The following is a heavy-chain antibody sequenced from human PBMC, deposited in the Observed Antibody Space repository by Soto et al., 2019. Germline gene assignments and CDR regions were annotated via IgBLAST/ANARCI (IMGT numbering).Heavy chain of an antibody. V-gene: IGHV4-34*01. CDR2: INHSGST. D-gene: IGHD2-8*01. Sequence: PSETLSLTCAVYGGSFSGYYWSWIRQPPGKGLEWIGEINHSGSTNYNPSLKSRVTISVDTSKNQFSLKLSSVTAADTAVYYCARSGRGYCTSGVCFRGHYYYYYMDVWGKGTTVTVSS. J-gene: IGHJ6*03. CDR1: GGSFSGYY. CDR3: ARSGRGYCTSGVCFRGHYYYYYMDV.